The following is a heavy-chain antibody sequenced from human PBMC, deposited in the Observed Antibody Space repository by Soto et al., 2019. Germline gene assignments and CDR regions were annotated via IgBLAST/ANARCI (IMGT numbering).Heavy chain of an antibody. CDR2: IYYSGST. CDR1: GGSISSSSYY. Sequence: PSETLSLTCTVSGGSISSSSYYWGWIRQPPGKGLEWIGSIYYSGSTYYNPSLKSRVTISVDTSKNQFSLKLSSVTAADTAVYYCARILIAAAGRSWFDPWGQGTLVTVSS. J-gene: IGHJ5*02. CDR3: ARILIAAAGRSWFDP. V-gene: IGHV4-39*01. D-gene: IGHD6-13*01.